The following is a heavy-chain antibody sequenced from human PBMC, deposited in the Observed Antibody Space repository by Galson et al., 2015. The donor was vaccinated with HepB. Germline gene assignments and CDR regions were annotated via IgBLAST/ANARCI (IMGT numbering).Heavy chain of an antibody. CDR2: ISTYNGNT. CDR3: ARRGRLGELSSFDY. V-gene: IGHV1-18*01. Sequence: SVKASCKASGYTFATYGISWVRQAPGQRLEWMGWISTYNGNTNLAQNLQGRVAMTTDRSTSTVYMELRSLRSDDTALYYCARRGRLGELSSFDYWGQGTLVTVSS. CDR1: GYTFATYG. D-gene: IGHD3-16*02. J-gene: IGHJ4*02.